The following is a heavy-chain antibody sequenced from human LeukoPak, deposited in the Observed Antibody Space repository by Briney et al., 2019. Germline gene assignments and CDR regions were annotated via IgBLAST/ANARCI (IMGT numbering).Heavy chain of an antibody. D-gene: IGHD3-3*01. CDR3: AKFTIFGRGYMDV. V-gene: IGHV3-23*01. CDR1: GFTFSSYA. Sequence: GGSLRLSCAASGFTFSSYAMSWVRQAPGKGLEWVSAISGSGGSTYYADSVKGRFTISRDNSKNTLYLQMNGLRAEDTAVYYCAKFTIFGRGYMDVWGKGTTVTVSS. CDR2: ISGSGGST. J-gene: IGHJ6*03.